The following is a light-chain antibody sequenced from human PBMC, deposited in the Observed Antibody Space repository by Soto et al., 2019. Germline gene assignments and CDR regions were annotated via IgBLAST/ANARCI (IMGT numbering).Light chain of an antibody. Sequence: QSVLTQPASVSGSPGQSITISCTGTSSDVGGYNYVSWYQQHPGKAPKLVIYEVSNRPSGVSSRFSGSKSGNTASLTISGLQAEDEADYYCSSYTSSSTPYVVFGGGTKLTVL. J-gene: IGLJ2*01. CDR2: EVS. CDR1: SSDVGGYNY. CDR3: SSYTSSSTPYVV. V-gene: IGLV2-14*01.